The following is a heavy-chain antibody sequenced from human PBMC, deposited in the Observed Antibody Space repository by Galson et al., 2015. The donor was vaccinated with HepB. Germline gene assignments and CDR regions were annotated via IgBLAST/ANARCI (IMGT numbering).Heavy chain of an antibody. CDR1: GFTFTNYW. CDR3: ARDKVWWELHLGGFGL. Sequence: SLRLSCAASGFTFTNYWMTWVRQAPGKGLEWVANIGQDGSEKYYVDSAKGRFTTSRDNAMNSLYLQMNSLRAEDTAVYYCARDKVWWELHLGGFGLWGQGIPVTVSS. CDR2: IGQDGSEK. D-gene: IGHD1-26*01. J-gene: IGHJ5*02. V-gene: IGHV3-7*01.